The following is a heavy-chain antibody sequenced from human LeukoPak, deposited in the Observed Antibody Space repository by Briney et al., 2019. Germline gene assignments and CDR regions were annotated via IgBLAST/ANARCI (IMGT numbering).Heavy chain of an antibody. CDR3: ASHSTIFPSEYFQH. D-gene: IGHD3-9*01. CDR1: GGTFSSYA. V-gene: IGHV1-69*04. CDR2: IIPILGIA. Sequence: GASVKVSCKASGGTFSSYAISWVRQAPGQGLEWMGRIIPILGIANYAQKFQGRVTITADKSTSTAYMELSSLRSEDTAVYYCASHSTIFPSEYFQHWGQGTLVTVSS. J-gene: IGHJ1*01.